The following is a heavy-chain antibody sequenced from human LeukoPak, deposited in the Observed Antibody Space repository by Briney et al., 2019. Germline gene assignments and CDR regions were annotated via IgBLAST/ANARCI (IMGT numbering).Heavy chain of an antibody. CDR2: ISYDGSNK. Sequence: GSLRLSCAASGFTFSSYGMHWVRQAPGKGPEWVAVISYDGSNKYYTDSVKGRFTISRDNSKNTLYLQMNSLRAEDTAVYYCARPYGGNSDDAFDIWGQGTMVTVSS. V-gene: IGHV3-30*03. CDR1: GFTFSSYG. J-gene: IGHJ3*02. D-gene: IGHD4-23*01. CDR3: ARPYGGNSDDAFDI.